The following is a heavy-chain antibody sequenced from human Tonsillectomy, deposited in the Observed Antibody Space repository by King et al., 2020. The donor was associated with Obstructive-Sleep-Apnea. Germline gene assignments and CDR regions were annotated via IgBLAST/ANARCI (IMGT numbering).Heavy chain of an antibody. CDR1: GGSFSGYY. V-gene: IGHV4-34*01. Sequence: VQLQQWGAGLLKPSETLSLTCAVYGGSFSGYYWSWIRQPPGKGLEWIGEINHSGSSNYNPSLKSRVTISVDTSKNQFSLKLSSVTAADTAVYYCASGSIVGATREVDYWGQGTLVTVSS. D-gene: IGHD1-26*01. CDR2: INHSGSS. CDR3: ASGSIVGATREVDY. J-gene: IGHJ4*02.